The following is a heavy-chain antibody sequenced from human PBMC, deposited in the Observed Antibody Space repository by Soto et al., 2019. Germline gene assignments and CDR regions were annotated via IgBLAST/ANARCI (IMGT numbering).Heavy chain of an antibody. V-gene: IGHV3-7*01. Sequence: GGSLRLSCAASGFTFSSYWMSWVRQAPGKGLEWVANIKQDGSEKYYVDSVKGRFTISRDNAKNSLYLQMNSLRAEDTAVYYCAREGQDLFVVVPAAEFDYWGQGTLVTVSS. CDR1: GFTFSSYW. CDR3: AREGQDLFVVVPAAEFDY. J-gene: IGHJ4*02. CDR2: IKQDGSEK. D-gene: IGHD2-2*01.